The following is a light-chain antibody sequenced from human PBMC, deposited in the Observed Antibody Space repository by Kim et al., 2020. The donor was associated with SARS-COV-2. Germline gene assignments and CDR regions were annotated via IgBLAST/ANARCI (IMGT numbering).Light chain of an antibody. CDR1: QSINTW. CDR3: HTYSGYPRT. J-gene: IGKJ1*01. CDR2: KAS. Sequence: DIQMTQSPSTLSASVGDRVTITCRASQSINTWLAWHQQKPGKAPRLLIYKASSLGSGVPSRFSGSGSGTEFTLTISSLQPDDFATYYCHTYSGYPRTFGQGTKVDIK. V-gene: IGKV1-5*03.